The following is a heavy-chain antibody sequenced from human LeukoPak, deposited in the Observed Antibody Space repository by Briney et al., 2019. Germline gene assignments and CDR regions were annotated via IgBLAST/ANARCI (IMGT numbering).Heavy chain of an antibody. V-gene: IGHV3-30*02. Sequence: GGSLRLSCAASGFNFSTYGMHWVRQAPGKGLEWVAFIRYDGSNKYYADSVKGRFTISRDNSKNTLYLQMNSLRAEDTAVYYCAKGEEGITIFGVVTSIDYWGQGTLVTVSS. CDR1: GFNFSTYG. J-gene: IGHJ4*02. CDR3: AKGEEGITIFGVVTSIDY. D-gene: IGHD3-3*01. CDR2: IRYDGSNK.